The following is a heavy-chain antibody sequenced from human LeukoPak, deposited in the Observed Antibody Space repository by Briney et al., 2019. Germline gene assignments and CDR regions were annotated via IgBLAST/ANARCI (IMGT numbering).Heavy chain of an antibody. V-gene: IGHV1-24*01. CDR2: FDPEDGET. CDR1: GYTLTELS. D-gene: IGHD2-21*02. Sequence: GASVKVSCKVSGYTLTELSMHWVRQAPGKRLEWMGGFDPEDGETIYAQKFQGRVTMTEDTSTDTAYMELSSLRSEDTAVYYCATEKPYCGGDCYSQGYFQHWGQGTLVTVSS. J-gene: IGHJ1*01. CDR3: ATEKPYCGGDCYSQGYFQH.